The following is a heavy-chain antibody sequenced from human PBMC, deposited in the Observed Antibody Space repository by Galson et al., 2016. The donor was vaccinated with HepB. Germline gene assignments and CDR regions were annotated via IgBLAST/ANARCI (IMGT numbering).Heavy chain of an antibody. V-gene: IGHV1-69*13. CDR2: IIPIFGTA. Sequence: SVKVSCKASGGTFSSYAVSWVRQAPGQGLEWMGGIIPIFGTANYAQKFQGKVTISADESTSTAYVELSSLRSEDTGVYYCARAGSSWYGKGFDYWGQGTLVTVSS. CDR1: GGTFSSYA. CDR3: ARAGSSWYGKGFDY. D-gene: IGHD6-13*01. J-gene: IGHJ4*02.